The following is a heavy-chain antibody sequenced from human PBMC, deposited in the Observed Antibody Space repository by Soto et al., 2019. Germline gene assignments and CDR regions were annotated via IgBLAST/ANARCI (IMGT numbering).Heavy chain of an antibody. CDR3: ARRSAYCGGDCYRGGASDI. Sequence: GGSLRLSCAASGFTFSSYSMNWVRQAPGKGLEWVSSISSSSSYIYYADSVKGRFTISRDNAKNSLYLQMNSLRAEDTAVYYCARRSAYCGGDCYRGGASDIWGQGTMVTVSS. CDR1: GFTFSSYS. V-gene: IGHV3-21*01. J-gene: IGHJ3*02. CDR2: ISSSSSYI. D-gene: IGHD2-21*02.